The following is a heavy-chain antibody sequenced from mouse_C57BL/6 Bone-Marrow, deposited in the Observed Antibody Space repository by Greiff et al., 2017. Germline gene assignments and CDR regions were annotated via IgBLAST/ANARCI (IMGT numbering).Heavy chain of an antibody. V-gene: IGHV5-15*01. J-gene: IGHJ1*03. CDR3: ARHGCYGSSYWYFDV. Sequence: EVQGVESGGGLVQPGGSLKLSCAASGFTFSDYGMAWVRQAPRKGPGWVAFIRNFAYSIYYANTVTGRFTIARENATNTLYLEMSSLRSEDTAMYYCARHGCYGSSYWYFDVWGTGTTVTVSS. CDR2: IRNFAYSI. CDR1: GFTFSDYG. D-gene: IGHD1-1*01.